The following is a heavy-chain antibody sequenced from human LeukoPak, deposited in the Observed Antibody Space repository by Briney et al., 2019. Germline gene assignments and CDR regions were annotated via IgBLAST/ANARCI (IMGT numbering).Heavy chain of an antibody. Sequence: GGSLRLSCAASGFTFSSYNMNWVRQAPGKGLEWISYISSGSSVIYYADSVKGRFTISRDNAKNSLYLQMNSLRDEDTAVYYCVGDGRDGYNTYFQHWGQGTLVTVSS. D-gene: IGHD5-24*01. J-gene: IGHJ1*01. CDR1: GFTFSSYN. V-gene: IGHV3-48*02. CDR2: ISSGSSVI. CDR3: VGDGRDGYNTYFQH.